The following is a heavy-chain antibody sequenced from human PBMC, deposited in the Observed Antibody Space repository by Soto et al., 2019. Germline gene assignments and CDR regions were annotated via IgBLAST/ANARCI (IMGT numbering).Heavy chain of an antibody. J-gene: IGHJ4*02. CDR2: IKEDGSEK. CDR3: SRVPTGKYGVWNY. Sequence: GGSLRLSCATSGFTFSRNYMSWVRQAPGKGLEWVAHIKEDGSEKYYVDSVKGRFTISRDNAKNTLYLQMNSLRGDDTAVYYCSRVPTGKYGVWNYWGQGTLVPVSS. D-gene: IGHD2-8*01. CDR1: GFTFSRNY. V-gene: IGHV3-7*01.